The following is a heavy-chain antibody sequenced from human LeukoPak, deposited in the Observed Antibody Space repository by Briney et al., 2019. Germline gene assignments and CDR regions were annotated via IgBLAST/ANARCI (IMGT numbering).Heavy chain of an antibody. CDR3: ARDTITMIVVVTPAWFDP. CDR2: IYYSGST. Sequence: SETLSLTCTVSGGSISSSSYYWGWIRQPPGKGLEWIGSIYYSGSTYYNPSLKSRVTISVDTSKNQFSLKLSSVTAADTAVYYCARDTITMIVVVTPAWFDPWGQGTLVTVSS. D-gene: IGHD3-22*01. J-gene: IGHJ5*02. CDR1: GGSISSSSYY. V-gene: IGHV4-39*07.